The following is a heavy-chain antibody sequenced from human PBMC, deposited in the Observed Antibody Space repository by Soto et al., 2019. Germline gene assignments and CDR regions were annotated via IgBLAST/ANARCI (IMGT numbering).Heavy chain of an antibody. J-gene: IGHJ4*02. CDR3: ARGLDSGDYDLSLFDY. V-gene: IGHV3-33*01. CDR1: GFTFSSYG. D-gene: IGHD4-17*01. Sequence: PGGSLRLSCAASGFTFSSYGMHWVRQAPGKGLEWVAVIWYDGSNKYYADSVKGRFTISRDNSKNTLYLQMNSLRAEDTAVYYCARGLDSGDYDLSLFDYWGQGTLVTVS. CDR2: IWYDGSNK.